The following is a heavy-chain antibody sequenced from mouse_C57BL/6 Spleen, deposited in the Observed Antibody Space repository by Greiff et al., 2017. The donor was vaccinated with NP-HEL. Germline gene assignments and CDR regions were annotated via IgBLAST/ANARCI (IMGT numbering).Heavy chain of an antibody. CDR3: ARKGTVVARYYYAMDY. CDR2: ILPGSGST. J-gene: IGHJ4*01. CDR1: GYTFTGYW. V-gene: IGHV1-9*01. Sequence: QVQLQQSGAELMKPGASVTLSCKATGYTFTGYWIEWVKQRPGHGLEWIGEILPGSGSTNYNEKFKGKATFTADTSSNTAYMQLSSLTTEDSAIYYCARKGTVVARYYYAMDYWGQGTSVTVSS. D-gene: IGHD1-1*01.